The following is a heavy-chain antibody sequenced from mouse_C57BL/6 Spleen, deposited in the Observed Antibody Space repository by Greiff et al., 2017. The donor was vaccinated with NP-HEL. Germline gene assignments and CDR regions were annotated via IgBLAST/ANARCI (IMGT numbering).Heavy chain of an antibody. Sequence: VQLQQSGPELVKPGASVKISCKASGYTFTDYYMNWVKQSHGKSLEWIGDINPNNGGTSYNQKFKGKATLTVDKSSSTAYMELRSLTSEDSAVYYCAIYYSNYAYAMDYWGQGTSVTVSS. CDR3: AIYYSNYAYAMDY. D-gene: IGHD2-5*01. J-gene: IGHJ4*01. CDR2: INPNNGGT. CDR1: GYTFTDYY. V-gene: IGHV1-26*01.